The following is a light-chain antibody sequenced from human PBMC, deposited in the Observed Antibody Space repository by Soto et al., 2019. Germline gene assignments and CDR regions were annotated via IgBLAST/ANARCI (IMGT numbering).Light chain of an antibody. Sequence: DIQLTQLPSTLSPSVVDRVTITSRASQSISSWSAWYQQKPGKAPKLLIYDVSSLESGVPSRFSGSGSGTEFTHTISRLEPEDFAVYYCQQYGRSPITFGQGTRLEIK. CDR1: QSISSW. V-gene: IGKV1-5*01. CDR2: DVS. CDR3: QQYGRSPIT. J-gene: IGKJ5*01.